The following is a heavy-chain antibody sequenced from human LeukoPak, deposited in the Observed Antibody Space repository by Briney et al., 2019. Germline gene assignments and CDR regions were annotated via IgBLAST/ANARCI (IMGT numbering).Heavy chain of an antibody. V-gene: IGHV3-23*01. CDR3: AKASGYSSSWYYFDY. CDR2: ISGSGGST. Sequence: GGSLRLSCAASGFTVSSNYMSWVRQAPGKGLEWASAISGSGGSTYYADSVKGRFTISRDNSKNTLYLQMNSLRAEDTAVYYCAKASGYSSSWYYFDYWGQGTLVTVSS. J-gene: IGHJ4*02. D-gene: IGHD6-13*01. CDR1: GFTVSSNY.